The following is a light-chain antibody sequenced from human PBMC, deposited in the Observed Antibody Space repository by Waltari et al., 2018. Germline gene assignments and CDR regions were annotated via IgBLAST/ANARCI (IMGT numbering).Light chain of an antibody. CDR2: AAS. V-gene: IGKV1-39*01. Sequence: DIQMTQSPSSLSASVGDRVTITSRASQSISTYLNWYLQKPGKAPNLLIYAASSLQSGVPSRFSGSGSGTDFTLTISSLQPEDFATYYCQQSYSPLTFGGGTKVEIK. CDR1: QSISTY. CDR3: QQSYSPLT. J-gene: IGKJ4*01.